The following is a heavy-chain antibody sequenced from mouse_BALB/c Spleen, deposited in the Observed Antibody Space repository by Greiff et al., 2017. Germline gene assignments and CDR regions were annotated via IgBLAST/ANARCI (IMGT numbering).Heavy chain of an antibody. CDR2: INPSNGRT. J-gene: IGHJ2*01. V-gene: IGHV1S81*02. Sequence: VQLQQSGAELVKPGASVKLSCKASGYTFTSYWMHWVKQRPGQGLEWIGEINPSNGRTNYNEKFKSKATLTVDKSSSTAYMQLSSLTSEDSAVYYCARRGGTYYFDYWGQGTTLTVSS. CDR3: ARRGGTYYFDY. D-gene: IGHD4-1*01. CDR1: GYTFTSYW.